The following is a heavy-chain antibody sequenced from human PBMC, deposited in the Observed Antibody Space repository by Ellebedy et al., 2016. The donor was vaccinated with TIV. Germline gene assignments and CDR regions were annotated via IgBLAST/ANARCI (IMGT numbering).Heavy chain of an antibody. Sequence: AASVKVSCKASGYTFTSYYMHWVRQAPGQGLGWMGVIDPSGGSADYAQKFQGRVTMTRDTSTSTVYMELSSLRSDDTAVYYCARDRIVGSSSPYYNGMDVWGQGTTVTVSS. D-gene: IGHD1-26*01. CDR1: GYTFTSYY. CDR3: ARDRIVGSSSPYYNGMDV. V-gene: IGHV1-46*01. CDR2: IDPSGGSA. J-gene: IGHJ6*02.